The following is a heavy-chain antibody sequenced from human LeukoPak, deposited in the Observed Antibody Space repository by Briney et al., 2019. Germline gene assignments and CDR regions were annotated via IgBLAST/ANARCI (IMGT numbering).Heavy chain of an antibody. V-gene: IGHV3-30*03. CDR3: ARRSIHAKSGRNDY. CDR1: GFTFSSYG. Sequence: GRSLRLSCAASGFTFSSYGMHWVRQAPGKGLEWVAVISYDGSNKYYADSVKGRFTISRDNSKNTLYLQMNSLRAEDTAVYYCARRSIHAKSGRNDYWGQGTLVTVSS. D-gene: IGHD2-2*02. J-gene: IGHJ4*02. CDR2: ISYDGSNK.